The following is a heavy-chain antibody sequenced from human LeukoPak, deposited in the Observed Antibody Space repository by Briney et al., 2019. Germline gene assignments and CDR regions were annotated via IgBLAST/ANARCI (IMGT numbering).Heavy chain of an antibody. J-gene: IGHJ4*02. D-gene: IGHD4-17*01. V-gene: IGHV1-24*01. Sequence: GASVKVSCKVSGYTLTELSMHWVRQAPGKGLEWMGGFDPEDGETIYAQKFQGRVTMTRDTSISTAYMELTRLRSDDTAVYYCARDNGDYWFDYWGQGTLVTVAS. CDR1: GYTLTELS. CDR2: FDPEDGET. CDR3: ARDNGDYWFDY.